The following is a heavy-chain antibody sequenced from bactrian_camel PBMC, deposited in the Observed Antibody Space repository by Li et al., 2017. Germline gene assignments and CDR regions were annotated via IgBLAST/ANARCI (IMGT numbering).Heavy chain of an antibody. CDR1: IATYNKYC. CDR3: AARTTWGRCTSYYPQTAFNY. V-gene: IGHV3S26*01. Sequence: QVQLVESGGSSVQSGGSPRLSCAASIATYNKYCMGWFRQAPGKEREGVALIDRYGSTRYTDSEKGRFTISRDNAKNTLYLQMNSLKPEDTAMYYCAARTTWGRCTSYYPQTAFNYWGQGTQVTVS. D-gene: IGHD2*01. CDR2: LIDRYGST. J-gene: IGHJ4*01.